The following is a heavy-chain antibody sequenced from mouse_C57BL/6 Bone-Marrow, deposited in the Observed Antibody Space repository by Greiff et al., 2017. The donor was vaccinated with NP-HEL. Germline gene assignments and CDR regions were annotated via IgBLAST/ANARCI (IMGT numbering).Heavy chain of an antibody. V-gene: IGHV1-9*01. CDR2: ILPGSGST. CDR1: GYTFTGYW. CDR3: AREGKAIYYGNYEAGGDFDY. Sequence: VQLQESGAELMKPGASVKLSCKATGYTFTGYWIEWVKQRPGHGLEWIGEILPGSGSTNYNEKFKSKATLTVDKSSSTAYMQLSSLTSEDSAVYYCAREGKAIYYGNYEAGGDFDYWGQGTTLTVSS. D-gene: IGHD2-1*01. J-gene: IGHJ2*01.